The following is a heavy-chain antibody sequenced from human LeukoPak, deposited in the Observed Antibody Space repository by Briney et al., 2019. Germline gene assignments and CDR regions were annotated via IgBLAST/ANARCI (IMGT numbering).Heavy chain of an antibody. CDR2: IYYSGST. J-gene: IGHJ5*02. V-gene: IGHV4-30-4*01. Sequence: PSETLSLTCTVSAGSISSGDYYWSWIRQPPGKGLEWIGYIYYSGSTYYNPSLKSRVTISVDTSKNQFSLKLSSVTAADTAVYYCARGRSWYGFNWFDPWGQGTLVTVSS. D-gene: IGHD6-13*01. CDR1: AGSISSGDYY. CDR3: ARGRSWYGFNWFDP.